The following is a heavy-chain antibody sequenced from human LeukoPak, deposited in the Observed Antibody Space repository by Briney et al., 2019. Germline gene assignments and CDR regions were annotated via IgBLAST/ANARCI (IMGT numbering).Heavy chain of an antibody. J-gene: IGHJ4*02. CDR2: ITGDGSYT. V-gene: IGHV3-11*05. D-gene: IGHD3-9*01. CDR3: ARVDILSGYFDS. CDR1: GFTFGDYY. Sequence: KPGGSLRLSCAASGFTFGDYYMSWSRQSPGMGLEWVSYITGDGSYTKYADSVKGRITISRDNTKKSLYLQMNLLRVEDTAVYYCARVDILSGYFDSWGQGSLVTVSS.